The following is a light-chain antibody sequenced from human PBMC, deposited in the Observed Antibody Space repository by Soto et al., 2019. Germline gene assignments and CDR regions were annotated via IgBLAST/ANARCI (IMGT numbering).Light chain of an antibody. CDR1: QSVSSK. CDR2: GAS. Sequence: ETVMTQSPATLSVSPGERATLSCRASQSVSSKLAWFQQKLGQAPRLLIYGASTRATGIPARFSGSGSGTEFTLSISSLQSEDFAVYSCQQYNNWPHTFGQGTRLEIK. V-gene: IGKV3-15*01. J-gene: IGKJ5*01. CDR3: QQYNNWPHT.